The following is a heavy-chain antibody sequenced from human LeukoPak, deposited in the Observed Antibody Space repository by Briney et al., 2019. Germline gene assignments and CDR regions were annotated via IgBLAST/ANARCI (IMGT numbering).Heavy chain of an antibody. D-gene: IGHD6-6*01. CDR1: GGSFSGYY. J-gene: IGHJ4*02. CDR2: INHSGRT. V-gene: IGHV4-34*01. CDR3: ASSEYSSSSNDY. Sequence: SETLSLTCAVYGGSFSGYYWSWIRQPPGKGLEWIGEINHSGRTNYNPSLKSRVTISVDTSKNQFSLKLSSVTAADTAVYYCASSEYSSSSNDYWGQGTLVTVSS.